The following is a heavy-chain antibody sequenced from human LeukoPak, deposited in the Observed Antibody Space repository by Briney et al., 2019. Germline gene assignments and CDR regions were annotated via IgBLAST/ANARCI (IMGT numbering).Heavy chain of an antibody. V-gene: IGHV3-48*01. D-gene: IGHD7-27*01. Sequence: GGSLRLSCTASGFTFSDYSMNWVRQAPGKGLEWVSNISRGSRTIYYSDSVKGRFTISRDNAKNSLYLQMNSLRTEDTAVYYCARDLNWETYWGQGTLVSVSS. CDR3: ARDLNWETY. J-gene: IGHJ4*02. CDR2: ISRGSRTI. CDR1: GFTFSDYS.